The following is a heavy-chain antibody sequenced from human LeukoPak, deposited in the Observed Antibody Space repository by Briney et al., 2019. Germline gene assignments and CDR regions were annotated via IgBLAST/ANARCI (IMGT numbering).Heavy chain of an antibody. D-gene: IGHD3-9*01. CDR1: GGSISSYY. Sequence: SETLSLTCTVSGGSISSYYWSWIRQPPGKGLEWIGYIYYSGSTNYNPSLKSRVTISVDTSKNQFSLKLSSVTAADTAVYYCARGFHYDILTGYGARSPNSAFDIWGQGTMVTVSS. CDR2: IYYSGST. J-gene: IGHJ3*02. V-gene: IGHV4-59*01. CDR3: ARGFHYDILTGYGARSPNSAFDI.